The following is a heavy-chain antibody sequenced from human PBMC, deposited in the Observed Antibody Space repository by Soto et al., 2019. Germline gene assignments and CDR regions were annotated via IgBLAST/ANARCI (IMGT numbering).Heavy chain of an antibody. J-gene: IGHJ5*02. CDR2: INAGNGNT. Sequence: ASVKVSCKASGYTFTSYAMHWVRQAPGQRLEWMGWINAGNGNTKYSQKFQGRVTITRDTSASTAYMELSSLRSEDTAVYYCARAAYYYDSSGYYSNWFDPWGQGTLVTVSS. CDR1: GYTFTSYA. D-gene: IGHD3-22*01. CDR3: ARAAYYYDSSGYYSNWFDP. V-gene: IGHV1-3*01.